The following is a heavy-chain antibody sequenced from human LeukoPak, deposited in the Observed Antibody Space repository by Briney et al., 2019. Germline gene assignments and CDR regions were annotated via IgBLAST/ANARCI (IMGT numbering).Heavy chain of an antibody. V-gene: IGHV1-46*01. J-gene: IGHJ1*01. CDR3: ARGLTTVATEIRSVTQLAMVEYFQH. CDR2: INPSGGST. Sequence: ASVKVSCKASGYTFIRYYMHWVRQAPGQGLEWMGIINPSGGSTSYAQKFQGRVTMTRDTSTSTVYMELSSLRSEDTAVYYCARGLTTVATEIRSVTQLAMVEYFQHWGQGTLVIVSS. D-gene: IGHD4-11*01. CDR1: GYTFIRYY.